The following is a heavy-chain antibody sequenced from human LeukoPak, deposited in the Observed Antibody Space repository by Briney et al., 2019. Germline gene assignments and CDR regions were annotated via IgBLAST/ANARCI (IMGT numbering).Heavy chain of an antibody. V-gene: IGHV4-59*08. CDR2: LYDSGAT. J-gene: IGHJ6*02. CDR3: ARQNSYGTYCGLDV. CDR1: GGSISGFY. D-gene: IGHD5-18*01. Sequence: TSETLSLTCTVSGGSISGFYWNWIRQSPGKGLEWIGHLYDSGATTYNPSLKSRVTTSVDTSKNQFSLMLSSVTAADTAVYFCARQNSYGTYCGLDVWGQGTTVTVSS.